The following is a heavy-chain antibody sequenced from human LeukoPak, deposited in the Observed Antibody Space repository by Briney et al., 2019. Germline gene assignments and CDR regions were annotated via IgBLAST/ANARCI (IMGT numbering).Heavy chain of an antibody. V-gene: IGHV3-21*01. CDR3: ARGPSSYYYYMDV. CDR2: ISSSSYI. Sequence: GGSLRLSCAASGFTFSSYAMHWVRQAPGKGLEWVSSISSSSYIYYADSVKGRFTISRDNAKNSLYLQMNSLRAEDTAVYYCARGPSSYYYYMDVWGKGTTVTISS. CDR1: GFTFSSYA. J-gene: IGHJ6*03. D-gene: IGHD6-13*01.